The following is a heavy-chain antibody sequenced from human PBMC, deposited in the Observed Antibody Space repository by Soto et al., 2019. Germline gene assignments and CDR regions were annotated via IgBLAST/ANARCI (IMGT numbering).Heavy chain of an antibody. CDR2: INPDGSEK. J-gene: IGHJ4*02. CDR3: SRSLDS. V-gene: IGHV3-7*01. Sequence: RRLSCAASGFTFSSFWMDWVRQAPGKGLEWVANINPDGSEKRYVDSVKGRFTISRDNAKNSLYLYMSSLTAEDSALYYCSRSLDSWGQGTRVTVSS. CDR1: GFTFSSFW.